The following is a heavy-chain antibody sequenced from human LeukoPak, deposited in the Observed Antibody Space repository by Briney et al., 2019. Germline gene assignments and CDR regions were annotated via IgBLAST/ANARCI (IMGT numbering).Heavy chain of an antibody. Sequence: GGSLRLSCAASGFTFSSYEMNWVRQAPGKGLEWVSYISSSGSTIYYADSVKGRFTISRDNAKNSLYLQMNSLRAEDTAVYYCARAPPNYYYYYGMDVWGQGTTVTVSS. J-gene: IGHJ6*02. CDR2: ISSSGSTI. CDR1: GFTFSSYE. CDR3: ARAPPNYYYYYGMDV. V-gene: IGHV3-48*03.